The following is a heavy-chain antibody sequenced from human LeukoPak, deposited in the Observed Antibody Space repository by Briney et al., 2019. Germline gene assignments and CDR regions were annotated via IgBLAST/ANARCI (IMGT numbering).Heavy chain of an antibody. Sequence: GGSLRLSCVGSGFTFSSYWMTWVRQAPGKGLEWVANIEDDGSEKYSVESVKGRFTISRDNAKNLLYLQMSSLRAEDTAVYYCARARIDYWGQGTLVTVSS. CDR2: IEDDGSEK. V-gene: IGHV3-7*04. D-gene: IGHD1-14*01. CDR1: GFTFSSYW. CDR3: ARARIDY. J-gene: IGHJ4*02.